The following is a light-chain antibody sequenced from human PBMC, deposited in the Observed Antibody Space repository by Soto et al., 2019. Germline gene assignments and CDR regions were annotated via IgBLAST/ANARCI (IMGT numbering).Light chain of an antibody. Sequence: QSVLTQPPSASGSPGQSVTISCTGTRNDIGGFNYVSWYQQHPGRPPKLLIYEVTKRPSGVPARFSGSKSGNAASLTVSGLKAEDEADYFCSAYAGSYRPAVFGGGTKVTVL. CDR3: SAYAGSYRPAV. J-gene: IGLJ2*01. CDR2: EVT. V-gene: IGLV2-8*01. CDR1: RNDIGGFNY.